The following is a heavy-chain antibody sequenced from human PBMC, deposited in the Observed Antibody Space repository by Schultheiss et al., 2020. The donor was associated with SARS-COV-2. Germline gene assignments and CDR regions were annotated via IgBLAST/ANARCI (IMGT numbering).Heavy chain of an antibody. V-gene: IGHV4-31*03. D-gene: IGHD2/OR15-2a*01. Sequence: SQTLSLTCTVSGGSISSGGYYWSWIRQHPGKGLEWIGYIYYSGSTYYNPSLKSRVTISVDTSKNQFSLKLSSVTAADTAVYYCAREGLSGEIDYWGQGTLVTVSS. CDR3: AREGLSGEIDY. J-gene: IGHJ4*02. CDR1: GGSISSGGYY. CDR2: IYYSGST.